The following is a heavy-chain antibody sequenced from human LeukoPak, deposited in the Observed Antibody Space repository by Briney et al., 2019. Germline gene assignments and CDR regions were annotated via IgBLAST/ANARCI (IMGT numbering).Heavy chain of an antibody. Sequence: GGSLRLSCEASGFTFSSYSMNWVRQAPGKGLEWVSSISGTSSYIYYADSVKGRFTISRDNAKNSLFLQMNSLRAEDTAVYYCARGTLLTPFDYWGQGTLVTVSS. V-gene: IGHV3-21*01. CDR1: GFTFSSYS. J-gene: IGHJ4*02. CDR2: ISGTSSYI. D-gene: IGHD3-9*01. CDR3: ARGTLLTPFDY.